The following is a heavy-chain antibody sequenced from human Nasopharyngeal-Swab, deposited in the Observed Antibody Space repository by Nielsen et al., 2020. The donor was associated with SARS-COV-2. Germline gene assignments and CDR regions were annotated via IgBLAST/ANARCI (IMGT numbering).Heavy chain of an antibody. V-gene: IGHV3-30-3*01. CDR2: ISYDGSNK. Sequence: WIRQPPGKGLEWVAVISYDGSNKYYADSVKGRFTISRDNSKNTLYLQMNSLGAEDTAVYYCARPYSGSYFHGMDVWGQGTTVTVSS. D-gene: IGHD1-26*01. CDR3: ARPYSGSYFHGMDV. J-gene: IGHJ6*02.